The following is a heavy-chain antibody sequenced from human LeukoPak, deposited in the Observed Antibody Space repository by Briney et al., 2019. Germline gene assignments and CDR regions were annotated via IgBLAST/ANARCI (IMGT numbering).Heavy chain of an antibody. CDR3: AKDLMGYGGYNVYYYYGMDV. Sequence: GRSLRLSCAASGFTFSSYGMHWVRQAPGKGLEWVAVISYDGSNKYYADSAKGRFTISRDNSKNTLYLQMNSLRAEDTAVYYCAKDLMGYGGYNVYYYYGMDVWGQGTTVTVSS. J-gene: IGHJ6*02. CDR1: GFTFSSYG. D-gene: IGHD4-17*01. V-gene: IGHV3-30*18. CDR2: ISYDGSNK.